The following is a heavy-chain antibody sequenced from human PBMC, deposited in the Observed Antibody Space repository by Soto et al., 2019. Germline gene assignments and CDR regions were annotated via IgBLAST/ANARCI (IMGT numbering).Heavy chain of an antibody. CDR3: ATISYKSGVYDYYYYVMEF. J-gene: IGHJ6*02. D-gene: IGHD1-1*01. CDR2: IYYIGST. V-gene: IGHV4-30-4*01. Sequence: PSETLSLTGTVSGGSISSGYYYWSWIRQPPGKGLEWIGYIYYIGSTYYNPSLKSRVTISVDTSKNQFSMKLSSVTAADTAVYYSATISYKSGVYDYYYYVMEFWGQGTTVTFSS. CDR1: GGSISSGYYY.